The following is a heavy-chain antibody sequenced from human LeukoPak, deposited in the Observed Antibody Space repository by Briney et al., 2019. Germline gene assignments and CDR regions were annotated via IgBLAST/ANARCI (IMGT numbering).Heavy chain of an antibody. CDR2: ISSSSSYI. Sequence: GGSLRLSCAASGSTFSSYSMNWVRKAPGKGLEWVSSISSSSSYIYYADSVKGRFTISRDNAKNSLYLQMNSLRAEDTAVYYCARDRSSGWYLFDYWGQGTLVTVSS. CDR3: ARDRSSGWYLFDY. CDR1: GSTFSSYS. D-gene: IGHD6-19*01. V-gene: IGHV3-21*01. J-gene: IGHJ4*02.